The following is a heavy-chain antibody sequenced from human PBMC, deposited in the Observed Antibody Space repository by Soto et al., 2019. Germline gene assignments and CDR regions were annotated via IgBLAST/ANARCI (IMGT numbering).Heavy chain of an antibody. CDR2: ISGSGGST. CDR1: GFTFSSYA. Sequence: PGGSLRLSCAASGFTFSSYAMSWVRQAPGKGLEWVSAISGSGGSTYYADSVKGRFTISRDNSKNTLYLQMNSLRAEDTAVYYCAKATLSRFVSSPYYYYGMDVWGQGTTVTVSS. J-gene: IGHJ6*02. V-gene: IGHV3-23*01. CDR3: AKATLSRFVSSPYYYYGMDV. D-gene: IGHD6-6*01.